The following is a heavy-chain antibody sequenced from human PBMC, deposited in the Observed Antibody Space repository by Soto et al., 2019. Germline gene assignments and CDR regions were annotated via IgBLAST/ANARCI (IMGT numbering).Heavy chain of an antibody. CDR2: VATTSTNT. Sequence: QVQLVQSGPEVKMPGASVKVSCKTSGYTFTAYGLAWLRQAPGQRPEWIGWVATTSTNTNYAQNFQGRVTMTTDTSTTTTYMELRSLRPDDTAVYYCAIELNTDRSAYYSFAYWGQGTLVTVSS. V-gene: IGHV1-18*01. CDR1: GYTFTAYG. D-gene: IGHD3-22*01. J-gene: IGHJ4*02. CDR3: AIELNTDRSAYYSFAY.